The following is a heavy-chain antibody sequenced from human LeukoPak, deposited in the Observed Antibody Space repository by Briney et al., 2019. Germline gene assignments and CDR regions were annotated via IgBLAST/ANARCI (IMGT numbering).Heavy chain of an antibody. CDR3: ARRQDYADYDLGAFDI. V-gene: IGHV4-59*01. D-gene: IGHD4-17*01. CDR2: IYYSGIT. J-gene: IGHJ3*02. Sequence: SETLSLTCTVSGGSIRSYYWSWIRLPPGKGLEWIGYIYYSGITKYNPSLKSRVAISVDTSRNQVSLKLNSVTAADTAVYYCARRQDYADYDLGAFDIWGQGTMVTVSS. CDR1: GGSIRSYY.